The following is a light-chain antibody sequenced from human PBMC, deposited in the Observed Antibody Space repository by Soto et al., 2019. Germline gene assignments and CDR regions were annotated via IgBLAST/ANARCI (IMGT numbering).Light chain of an antibody. J-gene: IGKJ3*01. V-gene: IGKV3-20*01. CDR3: QHYGTSAL. CDR1: QSVSSSY. CDR2: GAS. Sequence: EIVLTQSPGTLSLSPGERATLSCRASQSVSSSYLAWYQQKPGQAPRLLIYGASSRATGIPDRFSVSGSGTDFTLTISRLEPEDFAVYYCQHYGTSALFGPGXKV.